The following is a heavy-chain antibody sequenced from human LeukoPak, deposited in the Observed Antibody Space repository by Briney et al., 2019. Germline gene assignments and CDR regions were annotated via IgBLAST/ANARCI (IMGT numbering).Heavy chain of an antibody. CDR2: INHSGGST. D-gene: IGHD6-13*01. Sequence: ASVKVSCKASGYTFTSYYMHWVRQAPGQGLEWMGIINHSGGSTSYAQKFQGRVTMTRDTSTSTVYMELSSLRSEDTALYYCARERFTGSSWQLYYFDYWGQGTLVTVSS. CDR3: ARERFTGSSWQLYYFDY. J-gene: IGHJ4*02. CDR1: GYTFTSYY. V-gene: IGHV1-46*01.